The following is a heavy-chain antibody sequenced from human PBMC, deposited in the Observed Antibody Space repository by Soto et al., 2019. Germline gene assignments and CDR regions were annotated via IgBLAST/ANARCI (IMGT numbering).Heavy chain of an antibody. V-gene: IGHV1-69*01. J-gene: IGHJ4*02. CDR3: ARDLEGNNLRSPPCY. CDR1: GGTFSSYT. CDR2: IIPIFGTA. D-gene: IGHD1-1*01. Sequence: QVQLVQSGAEVKKPGSSVKVSCKASGGTFSSYTISWVRQAPGQGLEWMGGIIPIFGTANYAQKFQGRVTITADESTSTAYMELSSLRSEDTAVYYCARDLEGNNLRSPPCYWGQGTLVTVSS.